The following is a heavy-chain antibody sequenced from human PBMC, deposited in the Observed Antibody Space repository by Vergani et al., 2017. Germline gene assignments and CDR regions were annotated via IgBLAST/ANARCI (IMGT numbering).Heavy chain of an antibody. CDR1: GGSISSSSYY. Sequence: QLQLQESGPGLVKPSETLSLTCTVSGGSISSSSYYWGWIRQPPGKGLEWIGSIYYSGSTYYNPSLKSRVTISVDTSKNQFSLKLRSVSAADTAVYYCARLRSQAWFDPWGQGNLVTVSS. J-gene: IGHJ5*02. CDR3: ARLRSQAWFDP. V-gene: IGHV4-39*07. CDR2: IYYSGST. D-gene: IGHD4-17*01.